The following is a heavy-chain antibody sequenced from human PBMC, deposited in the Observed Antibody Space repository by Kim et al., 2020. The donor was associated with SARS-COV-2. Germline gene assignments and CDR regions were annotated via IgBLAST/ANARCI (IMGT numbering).Heavy chain of an antibody. CDR1: GGSFSGYY. D-gene: IGHD6-13*01. CDR2: INHSGST. J-gene: IGHJ4*02. Sequence: SETLSLTCAVYGGSFSGYYWSWIRQPPGKGLEWIGEINHSGSTNYNPSLKSRVTISVDTSKNQFSLKLSSVTAADTAVYYCARGRYSSSWYYFDYWGQGTLVTVSS. CDR3: ARGRYSSSWYYFDY. V-gene: IGHV4-34*01.